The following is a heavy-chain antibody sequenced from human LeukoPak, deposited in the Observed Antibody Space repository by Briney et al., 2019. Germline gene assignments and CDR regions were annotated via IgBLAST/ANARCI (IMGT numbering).Heavy chain of an antibody. CDR1: GFTFDDYA. D-gene: IGHD3-9*01. V-gene: IGHV3-9*01. CDR3: GKDVYRSTGYYSVSSYYYGMDV. J-gene: IGHJ6*02. CDR2: ISWNGRNI. Sequence: GGSLRLSCAASGFTFDDYAMHWVRQVPGKGLEWVSTISWNGRNIAYADSVKGRFTISRDNARNSLYLQMNSLRAEDTALYYCGKDVYRSTGYYSVSSYYYGMDVWGQGTTVIVSS.